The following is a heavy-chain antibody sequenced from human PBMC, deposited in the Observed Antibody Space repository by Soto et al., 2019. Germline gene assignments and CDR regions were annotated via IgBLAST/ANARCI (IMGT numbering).Heavy chain of an antibody. CDR2: INHSGST. CDR1: GGSFSGYY. CDR3: ARGPDYYDSSGYDY. V-gene: IGHV4-34*01. J-gene: IGHJ4*02. Sequence: QVQLQQWGAGLLKPSETLSLTCAVYGGSFSGYYWSWIRQPPGKGLEWIGEINHSGSTNYNPSLKSRVTISVDPSKNQFSLKLSPVTAADTAVYYCARGPDYYDSSGYDYWGQGTLVTVSS. D-gene: IGHD3-22*01.